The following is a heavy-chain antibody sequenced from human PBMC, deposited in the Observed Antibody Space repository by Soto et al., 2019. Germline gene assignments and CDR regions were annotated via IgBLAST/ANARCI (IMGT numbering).Heavy chain of an antibody. Sequence: PGGSLRRSCAASGFTFSSFGISWVRQAPGKGLEWVANIKTDGIETHYVASVKGRFPISRDNPKTSLFLQMNSLRVEDTAVYFCTRDRSPRFYHRCGKYPDYWGQVTSVTASS. J-gene: IGHJ4*02. CDR2: IKTDGIET. D-gene: IGHD3-16*02. V-gene: IGHV3-7*03. CDR1: GFTFSSFG. CDR3: TRDRSPRFYHRCGKYPDY.